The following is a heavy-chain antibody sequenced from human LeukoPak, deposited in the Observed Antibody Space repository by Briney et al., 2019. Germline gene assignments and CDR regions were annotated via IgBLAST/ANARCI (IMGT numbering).Heavy chain of an antibody. CDR1: GFTFSSYE. J-gene: IGHJ3*02. V-gene: IGHV3-48*03. Sequence: GGSLRLSCAASGFTFSSYEMNWVRQAPGKGLEWVSYISSSGSTIYYADSVKGRFTISRDNAKNSLYLQMNSLRAEDTAVYYCARADILTGWRAFDIWPQGPMVTVSS. CDR3: ARADILTGWRAFDI. D-gene: IGHD3-9*01. CDR2: ISSSGSTI.